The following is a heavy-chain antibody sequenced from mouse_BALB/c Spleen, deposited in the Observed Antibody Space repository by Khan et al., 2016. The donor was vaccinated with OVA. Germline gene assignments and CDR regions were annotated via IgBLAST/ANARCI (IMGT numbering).Heavy chain of an antibody. J-gene: IGHJ2*01. CDR2: IYPGDGDT. CDR3: AREEGGNYFFDY. Sequence: VQLQQSGAELVRPGSSVKISCKASGYAFSSYWMNWVKQRPGQGLEWIGQIYPGDGDTNYNGKFKGKATLTADKSSSTAYMQLSSLTSEDSAVYFWAREEGGNYFFDYWGQGTTLTVSS. D-gene: IGHD2-1*01. CDR1: GYAFSSYW. V-gene: IGHV1-80*01.